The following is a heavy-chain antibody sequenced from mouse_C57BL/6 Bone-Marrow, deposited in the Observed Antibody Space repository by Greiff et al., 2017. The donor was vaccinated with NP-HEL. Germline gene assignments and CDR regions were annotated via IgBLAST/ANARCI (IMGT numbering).Heavy chain of an antibody. CDR1: GFTFSDYY. V-gene: IGHV5-16*01. Sequence: EVKVEESEGGLVQPGSSMKLSCTASGFTFSDYYMAWVRQVPEKGLEWVANINYDGSSTYYLDSLKSRFIISRDNAKNILYLQMSSLKSEETATYYCARDSDYNSSSLYWYFDVWGTGTTVTVSS. CDR3: ARDSDYNSSSLYWYFDV. D-gene: IGHD1-1*01. CDR2: INYDGSST. J-gene: IGHJ1*03.